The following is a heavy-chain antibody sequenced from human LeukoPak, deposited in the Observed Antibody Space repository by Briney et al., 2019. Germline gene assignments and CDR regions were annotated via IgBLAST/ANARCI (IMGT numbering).Heavy chain of an antibody. CDR3: VRGYSFGPYGMDV. CDR1: GFPFSSYA. J-gene: IGHJ6*02. Sequence: GGSLRPSCSASGFPFSSYAMHWVRQAPGKGLEYVSAISDSGGSTYYADSVKGRFTISRDNSKNTLYLQMSSLRAEDTAVYFCVRGYSFGPYGMDVWGQGTTVTVSS. D-gene: IGHD2-15*01. V-gene: IGHV3-64D*09. CDR2: ISDSGGST.